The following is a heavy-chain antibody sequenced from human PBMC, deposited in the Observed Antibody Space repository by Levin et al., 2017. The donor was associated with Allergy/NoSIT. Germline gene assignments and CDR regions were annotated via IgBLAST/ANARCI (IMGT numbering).Heavy chain of an antibody. D-gene: IGHD6-13*01. CDR1: GFTFDDYT. CDR2: ISLDGGST. CDR3: AKDISSRWFGVGAFDI. Sequence: GGSLRLSCAASGFTFDDYTMHWVRQAPGKGLEWVSLISLDGGSTYYADSVKGRFTISRDNSKNSLYLQMNSLRTEDTALYYCAKDISSRWFGVGAFDIWGQGTMVTVSS. J-gene: IGHJ3*02. V-gene: IGHV3-43*01.